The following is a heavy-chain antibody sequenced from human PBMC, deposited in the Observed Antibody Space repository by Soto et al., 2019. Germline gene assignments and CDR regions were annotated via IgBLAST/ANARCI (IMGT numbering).Heavy chain of an antibody. CDR3: ARDQGRTYYDILTGYYWKGFPYY. J-gene: IGHJ4*02. Sequence: SETLSLTCTVSGGSISSGDYYWSWIRQPPGKGLEWIGYIYYSGSTYYNPSLKSRVTISVDTSKNQFPLKLSSVTAADTAVYYCARDQGRTYYDILTGYYWKGFPYYWGQGTLVTVSS. V-gene: IGHV4-30-4*01. CDR1: GGSISSGDYY. CDR2: IYYSGST. D-gene: IGHD3-9*01.